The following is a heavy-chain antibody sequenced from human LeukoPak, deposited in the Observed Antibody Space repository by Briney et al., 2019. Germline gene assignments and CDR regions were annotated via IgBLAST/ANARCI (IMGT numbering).Heavy chain of an antibody. V-gene: IGHV3-30*03. CDR2: ISYDGSNK. CDR3: AGRGPIPL. Sequence: GGSLRLACAASGFTFSSYGMHWVRQAPGKGLEWVAVISYDGSNKYYADSVKGRFTISRDNSKNTLYLQMNSLRAEDTAVYYCAGRGPIPLWGQGTLVTVSS. CDR1: GFTFSSYG. J-gene: IGHJ4*02. D-gene: IGHD2-21*01.